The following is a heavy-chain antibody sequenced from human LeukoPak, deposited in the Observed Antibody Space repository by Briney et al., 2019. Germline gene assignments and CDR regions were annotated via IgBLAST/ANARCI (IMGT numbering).Heavy chain of an antibody. V-gene: IGHV3-23*01. CDR2: ISGSGGST. D-gene: IGHD4-17*01. Sequence: PGGSLRLSCAASGFTFSNYAMSWVRQAPGKGLEWVSAISGSGGSTDYTDSVKGRFTISRDNSQNTLFLQMNSLRAEDTAVYYCAKDPSTVTTSTDWFDPWGQGTLVTVSS. J-gene: IGHJ5*02. CDR1: GFTFSNYA. CDR3: AKDPSTVTTSTDWFDP.